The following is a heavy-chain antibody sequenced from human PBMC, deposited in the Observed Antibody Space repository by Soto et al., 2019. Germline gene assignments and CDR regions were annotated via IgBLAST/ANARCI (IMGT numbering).Heavy chain of an antibody. J-gene: IGHJ6*02. CDR3: ARDCALGENYYYYGMDV. Sequence: QVQLVQSGAEVKKPGASVKVSCKASGYTFTSYGISWVRQAPGQGLEWMGWISAYNGNTNYAQKLQGRVTMTTDTSTSTAYMELRSLRSDDTAVYYCARDCALGENYYYYGMDVWGQGTTVTVSS. CDR2: ISAYNGNT. CDR1: GYTFTSYG. V-gene: IGHV1-18*01. D-gene: IGHD3-16*01.